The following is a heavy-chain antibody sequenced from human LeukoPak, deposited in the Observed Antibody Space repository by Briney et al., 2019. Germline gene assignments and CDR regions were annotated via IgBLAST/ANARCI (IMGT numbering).Heavy chain of an antibody. CDR2: INPNSGDT. V-gene: IGHV1-2*02. J-gene: IGHJ6*02. Sequence: ASVKVSCKASGYSFTVYYFHWVRQAPGQGLEWMGWINPNSGDTNYAQKFQGRVTMTRDTSISTAYMELCRLGADDTAVYYCARDRPLFSSGDYYGMDVWGQGTTVTVSS. CDR1: GYSFTVYY. D-gene: IGHD6-19*01. CDR3: ARDRPLFSSGDYYGMDV.